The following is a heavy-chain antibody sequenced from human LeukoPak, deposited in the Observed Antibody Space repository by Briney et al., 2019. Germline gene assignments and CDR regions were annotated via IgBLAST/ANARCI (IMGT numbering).Heavy chain of an antibody. V-gene: IGHV3-48*02. J-gene: IGHJ3*02. CDR1: GFTFSSYS. Sequence: GGSLRLSCAASGFTFSSYSMNWVRQAPGKGLEWVSYISSSSSTIYYADPVKGRFTISRDNAKNSLYLQMNSLRDEDTAVYYCARDRNYYDSRGSDAFDIWGQGTMVTVSS. CDR2: ISSSSSTI. D-gene: IGHD3-22*01. CDR3: ARDRNYYDSRGSDAFDI.